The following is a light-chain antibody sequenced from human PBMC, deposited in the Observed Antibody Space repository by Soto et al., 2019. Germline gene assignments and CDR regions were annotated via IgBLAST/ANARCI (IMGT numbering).Light chain of an antibody. CDR2: EGS. CDR3: CSFAGSTTFV. J-gene: IGLJ1*01. Sequence: QSALTQPASVSGSPGQAITLSCTGTSSDVGSYNLFSWYQQHPVKAPKLMIYEGSKRPSGVSNRCSDSKSGNTASMTISGIQAEDEADYYCCSFAGSTTFVVGTGTKVTVL. CDR1: SSDVGSYNL. V-gene: IGLV2-23*03.